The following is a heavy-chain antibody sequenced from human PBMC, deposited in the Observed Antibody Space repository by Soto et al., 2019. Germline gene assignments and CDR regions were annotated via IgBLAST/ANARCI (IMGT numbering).Heavy chain of an antibody. Sequence: PGGSLRLSCAASGFTFSSYWMHWVRQAPGKGLVWVSRINSDGSTTSNADSVKGRFTISRDNAKNTLYLQMNSLRAEDTAVYYCPRVGAGRWYLGQGTLDTASS. CDR3: PRVGAGRWY. CDR1: GFTFSSYW. J-gene: IGHJ1*01. D-gene: IGHD1-26*01. CDR2: INSDGSTT. V-gene: IGHV3-74*01.